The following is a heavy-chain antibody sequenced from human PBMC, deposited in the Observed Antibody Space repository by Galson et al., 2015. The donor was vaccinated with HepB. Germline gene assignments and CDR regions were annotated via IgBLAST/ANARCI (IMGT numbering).Heavy chain of an antibody. V-gene: IGHV3-13*04. Sequence: SLRLSCAASGFTFSGYDMHWVRQGTGKGLEWVSGIGTAGDTYYPGSVKGRFTISRENAKNSLYLQMNSLRAGDTAVYYCARRLSSSGNYYYGLDVWGQGTTVTVSS. CDR3: ARRLSSSGNYYYGLDV. CDR2: IGTAGDT. D-gene: IGHD6-19*01. J-gene: IGHJ6*02. CDR1: GFTFSGYD.